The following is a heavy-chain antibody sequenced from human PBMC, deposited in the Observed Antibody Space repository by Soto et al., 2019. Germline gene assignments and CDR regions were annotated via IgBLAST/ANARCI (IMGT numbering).Heavy chain of an antibody. V-gene: IGHV3-21*01. CDR2: ISSSSSYI. CDR3: ARVRYSSSWYGDY. D-gene: IGHD6-13*01. J-gene: IGHJ4*02. Sequence: EVQLVESGGGLVKPGGSLRLSCAASGFTFSSYSMNWVRQAPGKGLEWVSSISSSSSYIYYADSVKGRFTISRDNAKNSLYLQMNSLRAEDTAVYYCARVRYSSSWYGDYWGQGTLVTVSS. CDR1: GFTFSSYS.